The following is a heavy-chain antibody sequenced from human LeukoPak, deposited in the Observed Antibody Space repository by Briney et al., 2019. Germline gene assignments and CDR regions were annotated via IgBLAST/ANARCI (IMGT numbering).Heavy chain of an antibody. CDR1: GGSFSSHG. CDR3: ARRLYCSSTSCPYYFDY. CDR2: ILPIFKRT. V-gene: IGHV1-69*15. J-gene: IGHJ4*02. D-gene: IGHD2-2*01. Sequence: SVKVSCKASGGSFSSHGITWVRQAPGQGLEWMGRILPIFKRTDYAQKFQGRVTITADESTSTAYMELSSLRSEDTAVYYCARRLYCSSTSCPYYFDYWGQGTLVTVSS.